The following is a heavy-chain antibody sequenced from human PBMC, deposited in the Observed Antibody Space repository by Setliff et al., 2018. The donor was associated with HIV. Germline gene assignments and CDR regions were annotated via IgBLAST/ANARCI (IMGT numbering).Heavy chain of an antibody. CDR2: ISAYNGNT. Sequence: ASVKVSCKGSGYIFNTNGISWVRQAPGQGLEWMGWISAYNGNTNYAQRFQGRVTMTTDTSTRTAYMELRSLRSDDTAVYYCARGRSSGWYAGRSYYYYMDVWGKGTTVTVPS. J-gene: IGHJ6*03. D-gene: IGHD6-19*01. V-gene: IGHV1-18*01. CDR3: ARGRSSGWYAGRSYYYYMDV. CDR1: GYIFNTNG.